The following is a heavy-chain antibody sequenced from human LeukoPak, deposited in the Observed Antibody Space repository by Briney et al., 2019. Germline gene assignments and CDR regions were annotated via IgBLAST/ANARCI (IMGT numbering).Heavy chain of an antibody. V-gene: IGHV4-31*03. CDR3: ARDQGPDYGDYGGSFDY. CDR1: GGSISSGGYY. D-gene: IGHD4-17*01. CDR2: IYYSGST. J-gene: IGHJ4*02. Sequence: TLSLTCTVSGGSISSGGYYWSWIRQHPGKGLEWIGYIYYSGSTYYNPSLKSRVTISVDTSKNQFSLKLSSVTAADTAVYYCARDQGPDYGDYGGSFDYWGQGILVTVSS.